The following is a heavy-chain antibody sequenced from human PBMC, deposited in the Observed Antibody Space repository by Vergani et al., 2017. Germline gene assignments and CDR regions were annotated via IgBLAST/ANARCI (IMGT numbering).Heavy chain of an antibody. CDR3: ARGGGSCYGCYYYYMDV. CDR2: IYYSGST. CDR1: GGSISSYY. Sequence: QVQLQESGPGLVKPSETLSLTCTVSGGSISSYYWSWIRQPPGKGLEWIGYIYYSGSTNYNPSLKSRVTISVDTSKNQFSLKLSSVTAADTAVYYCARGGGSCYGCYYYYMDVWGKGTTVTVSS. D-gene: IGHD2-15*01. J-gene: IGHJ6*03. V-gene: IGHV4-59*12.